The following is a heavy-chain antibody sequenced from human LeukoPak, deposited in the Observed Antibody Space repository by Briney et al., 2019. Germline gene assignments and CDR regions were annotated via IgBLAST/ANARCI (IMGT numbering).Heavy chain of an antibody. CDR2: ISAYNGNT. J-gene: IGHJ4*02. Sequence: ASVKVSCKASGYTFTSYGISWVRQAPGQGLEWMGWISAYNGNTNYAQKLQGRVTMTTDTSTSTAYMELRSLRSDDTAVHYCAREYCSGGSCYSLDYWGQGTLVTVSS. CDR3: AREYCSGGSCYSLDY. D-gene: IGHD2-15*01. V-gene: IGHV1-18*04. CDR1: GYTFTSYG.